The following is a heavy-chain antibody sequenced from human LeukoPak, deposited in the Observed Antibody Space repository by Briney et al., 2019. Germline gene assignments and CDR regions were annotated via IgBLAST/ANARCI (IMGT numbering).Heavy chain of an antibody. CDR3: TRGPRQLWLYYGMDV. D-gene: IGHD5-18*01. J-gene: IGHJ6*02. CDR2: IRSKAYGGTT. V-gene: IGHV3-49*04. Sequence: PGGSLRLSCTASGFTFGDHAMSWVRQAPGKGLEWVGFIRSKAYGGTTEYAASVKGRFTISRDDSKSIAYLKMNSLKTEDTAVYYCTRGPRQLWLYYGMDVWGQGTTVIVSS. CDR1: GFTFGDHA.